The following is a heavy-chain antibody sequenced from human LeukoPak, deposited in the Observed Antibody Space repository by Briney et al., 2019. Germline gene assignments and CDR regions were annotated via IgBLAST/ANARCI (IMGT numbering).Heavy chain of an antibody. CDR3: ARGPLWFGELFHDY. V-gene: IGHV4-34*01. Sequence: SETLSLTCAVYRGSFSRYYWSWIRQPPGKGLEWIGEINHSGSTNYNPSLKSRVTISVDTSKNQFSLKLSSVTAADTAVYYCARGPLWFGELFHDYWGQGALVTVSS. CDR1: RGSFSRYY. D-gene: IGHD3-10*01. J-gene: IGHJ4*02. CDR2: INHSGST.